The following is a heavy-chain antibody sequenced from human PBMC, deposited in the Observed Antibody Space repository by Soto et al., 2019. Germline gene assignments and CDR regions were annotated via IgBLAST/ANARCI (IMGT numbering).Heavy chain of an antibody. CDR2: IYYDGSKE. CDR3: ASVGGTVTSDY. Sequence: QLQLVESGGGVVQPGRSLRLSCAASGFPFSSYGMHWVRQAPGKGLEWLALIYYDGSKEYYAESVRGRFTISRDNSKNTLYLQMNSLRADDTAVYFCASVGGTVTSDYWGQGTLVTVSS. CDR1: GFPFSSYG. J-gene: IGHJ4*02. D-gene: IGHD4-17*01. V-gene: IGHV3-33*01.